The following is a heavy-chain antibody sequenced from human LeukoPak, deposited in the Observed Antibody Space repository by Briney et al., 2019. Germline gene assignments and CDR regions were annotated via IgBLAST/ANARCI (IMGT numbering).Heavy chain of an antibody. D-gene: IGHD2-2*02. CDR2: ISYDGSNK. V-gene: IGHV3-30-3*01. CDR3: ARAEGAIVVVPAAIVGWFDP. Sequence: HAGRSLRLSCAASGFTFSSYAMHWVRQAPGKGLEWVAVISYDGSNKYYADSVKGRFTISRDNSKNSLYLQMNSLRAEDTAVYYCARAEGAIVVVPAAIVGWFDPWGQGTLVTVSS. J-gene: IGHJ5*02. CDR1: GFTFSSYA.